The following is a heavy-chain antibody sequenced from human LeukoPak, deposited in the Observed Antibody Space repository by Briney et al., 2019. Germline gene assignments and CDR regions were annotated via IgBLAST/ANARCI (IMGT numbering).Heavy chain of an antibody. CDR1: GFTFSSYW. Sequence: GGSLRLSCAASGFTFSSYWMHWVRQAPGKGLVWVSGIRANGETTYYAGSVRGRFTISRDNSRSMVWLQMNSLTAEDTAMYYCGRDLNWGAFDIRGLGTLVTVSS. D-gene: IGHD7-27*01. J-gene: IGHJ3*02. CDR3: GRDLNWGAFDI. CDR2: IRANGETT. V-gene: IGHV3-23*01.